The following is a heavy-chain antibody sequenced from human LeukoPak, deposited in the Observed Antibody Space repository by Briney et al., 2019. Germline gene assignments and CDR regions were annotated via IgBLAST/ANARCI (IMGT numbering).Heavy chain of an antibody. J-gene: IGHJ6*02. Sequence: SVKVSCKASGYTFTSYYMHWVRQAPGQGLEWMGGIIPIFGTANYAQKFQGRVTITADESTSTAYMELSSLRSEDTAVYYCALRDIVVVPAAETSYYYYGMDVWGQGTTVTVSS. CDR1: GYTFTSYY. CDR2: IIPIFGTA. CDR3: ALRDIVVVPAAETSYYYYGMDV. D-gene: IGHD2-2*01. V-gene: IGHV1-69*13.